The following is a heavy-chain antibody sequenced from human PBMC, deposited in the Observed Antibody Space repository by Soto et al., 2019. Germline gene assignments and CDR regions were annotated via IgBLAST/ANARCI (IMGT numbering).Heavy chain of an antibody. CDR1: GFTFSSYE. Sequence: LRLSCAASGFTFSSYEMNWVRQAPGKGLEWVSYISSSGSTIYYADSVKGRFTISRDNAKNSLYLQMNSLRAEDTAVYYCARARYNWNFNYWGQGTLVTVSS. CDR2: ISSSGSTI. J-gene: IGHJ4*02. CDR3: ARARYNWNFNY. D-gene: IGHD1-7*01. V-gene: IGHV3-48*03.